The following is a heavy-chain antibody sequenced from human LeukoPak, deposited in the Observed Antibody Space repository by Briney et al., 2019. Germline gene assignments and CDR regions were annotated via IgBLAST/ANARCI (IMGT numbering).Heavy chain of an antibody. CDR3: ARARGDF. CDR1: GFTFSTYW. V-gene: IGHV3-74*01. D-gene: IGHD5-12*01. Sequence: GGSLRLSCAASGFTFSTYWMHWVRQAPGKGLVGVSRINGEGSSPNYGASVKGRFTISRDNATNTLYLQMNALRVEDTAVYYCARARGDFRGQGTLVTVSS. CDR2: INGEGSSP. J-gene: IGHJ4*02.